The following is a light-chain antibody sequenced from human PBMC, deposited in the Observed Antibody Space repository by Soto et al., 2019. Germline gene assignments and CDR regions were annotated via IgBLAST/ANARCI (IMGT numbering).Light chain of an antibody. J-gene: IGKJ2*01. CDR3: QQSYSTPYT. CDR2: AAS. Sequence: DFQMTQSPSSLSASVGDRVTITCRASQSISSYLNWYQQKPGKAPKLLIYAASSLQSGVPSRFSGSGSGTDFALTISSLQPGDFATYYCQQSYSTPYTFGQGTKLEIK. V-gene: IGKV1-39*01. CDR1: QSISSY.